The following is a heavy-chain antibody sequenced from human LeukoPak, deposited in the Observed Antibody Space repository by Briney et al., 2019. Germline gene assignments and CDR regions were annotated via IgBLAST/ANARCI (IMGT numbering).Heavy chain of an antibody. Sequence: GASVKVSCKASGYTFTGYYMHWVRQAPGQGLEWMGWINPNSGGTNYAQKFQGRVTMTRDTSISTAYMELSRLRSDDTAVYYCARLRRAKDSSGYFDAFDIWGQGTMVTVSS. CDR1: GYTFTGYY. V-gene: IGHV1-2*02. CDR3: ARLRRAKDSSGYFDAFDI. J-gene: IGHJ3*02. CDR2: INPNSGGT. D-gene: IGHD3-22*01.